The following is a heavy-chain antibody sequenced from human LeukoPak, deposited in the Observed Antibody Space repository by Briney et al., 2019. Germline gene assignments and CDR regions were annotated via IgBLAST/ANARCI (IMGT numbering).Heavy chain of an antibody. J-gene: IGHJ5*02. Sequence: ASVKVSCKASGYTFTSYYMHWVRQAPGQGLEWMGWISAYNGNTNYAQKLQGRVTMTTDTSTSTAYMELRSLRSDDTAVYYCARDYDFWSGYGRTNWFDPWGQGTLVTVSS. CDR2: ISAYNGNT. CDR3: ARDYDFWSGYGRTNWFDP. CDR1: GYTFTSYY. V-gene: IGHV1-18*04. D-gene: IGHD3-3*01.